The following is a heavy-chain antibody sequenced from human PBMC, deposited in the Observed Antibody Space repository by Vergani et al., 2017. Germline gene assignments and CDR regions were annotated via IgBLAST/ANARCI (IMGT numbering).Heavy chain of an antibody. D-gene: IGHD5-18*01. CDR3: ARSLQRYNWFDP. CDR1: GGSISSGSYY. CDR2: IYTSGST. Sequence: QVQLQKSGPGLVKPSQTLSLTCTVSGGSISSGSYYWSWIRQPAGKGLEWIGRIYTSGSTNYNPSLKSRVTMSVDTSKNQFSLKLSSVTAADTAVYYCARSLQRYNWFDPWGQGTLVTVSS. V-gene: IGHV4-61*02. J-gene: IGHJ5*02.